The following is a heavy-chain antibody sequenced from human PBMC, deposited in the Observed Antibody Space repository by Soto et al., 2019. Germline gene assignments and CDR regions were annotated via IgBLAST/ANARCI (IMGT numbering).Heavy chain of an antibody. CDR3: ARDPRMNYDILTGYHIPPDY. Sequence: ASVKVSCKASGYTFTNYGISWVRQAPGQGLEWMGWISAYNGNINYAQKLQGRVTMTTDTSTSTVYMELRSLRSDDTAVYYCARDPRMNYDILTGYHIPPDYWGQGTLVTVSS. J-gene: IGHJ4*02. D-gene: IGHD3-9*01. V-gene: IGHV1-18*01. CDR2: ISAYNGNI. CDR1: GYTFTNYG.